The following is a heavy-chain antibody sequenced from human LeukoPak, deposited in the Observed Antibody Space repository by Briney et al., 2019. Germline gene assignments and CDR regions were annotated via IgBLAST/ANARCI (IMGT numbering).Heavy chain of an antibody. CDR1: GGTFSSYA. J-gene: IGHJ4*02. V-gene: IGHV1-69*01. CDR3: ARDLRPPCSGGSCYTLDY. Sequence: SVKVSCKASGGTFSSYAISWVRQAPGQGLEWMGGIIPIFGTANYAQKFQGRVTITADESTSTAYMELSSLRSEDTAVYYCARDLRPPCSGGSCYTLDYWGQGTLVTVSS. D-gene: IGHD2-15*01. CDR2: IIPIFGTA.